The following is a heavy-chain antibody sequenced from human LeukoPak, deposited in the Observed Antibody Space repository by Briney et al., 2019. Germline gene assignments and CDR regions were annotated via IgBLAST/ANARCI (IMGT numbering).Heavy chain of an antibody. V-gene: IGHV4-59*01. J-gene: IGHJ5*02. CDR1: GGSISSYY. D-gene: IGHD3-9*01. CDR2: IYYSGST. CDR3: ARSYDILTGYSHGDWFDP. Sequence: SETLSLTCTVSGGSISSYYWSWIRQPPGKGLEWIGYIYYSGSTNYNPSLKSRVTISVDTSKSQFSLKLSPVTAADTAVYYCARSYDILTGYSHGDWFDPWGQGTLVTVSS.